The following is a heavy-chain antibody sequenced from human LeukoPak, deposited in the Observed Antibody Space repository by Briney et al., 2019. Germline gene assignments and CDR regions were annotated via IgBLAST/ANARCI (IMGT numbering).Heavy chain of an antibody. V-gene: IGHV3-23*01. J-gene: IGHJ4*02. Sequence: GGSLRLXCAASGFTFDDYGMSWVRQAPGKGLEWVSIISGNGINTYYADSVKGRFTISRDDSKNTLYLQMNSLRVDDTAIYYCARGVSDWGQGTLVTVAS. CDR1: GFTFDDYG. CDR3: ARGVSD. CDR2: ISGNGINT. D-gene: IGHD3-16*01.